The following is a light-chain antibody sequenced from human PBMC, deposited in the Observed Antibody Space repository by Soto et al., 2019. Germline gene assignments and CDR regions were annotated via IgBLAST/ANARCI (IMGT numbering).Light chain of an antibody. Sequence: QSALTQPASVSGSPGQSITISCTGTSSDVGGYNYVSWYQRHPGKAPKLMIYEVSNRPSGVSNRFSGSKSGNTASLTISGLQAADEADYYCISYTSSSTLLVFGGGTKLTVL. CDR1: SSDVGGYNY. CDR2: EVS. V-gene: IGLV2-14*01. CDR3: ISYTSSSTLLV. J-gene: IGLJ2*01.